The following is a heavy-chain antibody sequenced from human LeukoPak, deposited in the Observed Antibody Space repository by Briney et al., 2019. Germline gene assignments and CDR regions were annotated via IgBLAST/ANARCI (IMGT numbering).Heavy chain of an antibody. V-gene: IGHV4-31*03. D-gene: IGHD3-10*01. Sequence: PSQTLSLTCTVSGGSISSGGYYWGWIRQHPGKGLEWIGYIYYSGSTYYNPSLKSRVTISVDTSKNQFSLKLSSVTAADTAVYYCARDTSMVRGVIDYWGQGTLVTVSS. J-gene: IGHJ4*02. CDR3: ARDTSMVRGVIDY. CDR2: IYYSGST. CDR1: GGSISSGGYY.